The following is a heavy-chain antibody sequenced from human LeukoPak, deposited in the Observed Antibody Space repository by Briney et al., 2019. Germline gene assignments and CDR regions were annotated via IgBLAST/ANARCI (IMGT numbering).Heavy chain of an antibody. Sequence: GASVKVSCKASGCTFSSYAISWVRPAPGQGLEWMGGIIPIFGTANYAQKFQGRVTITADKSTSTVYMELSSLRSEDTAVYYCASKVVAGFWDYWGQGTLVTVSS. CDR1: GCTFSSYA. V-gene: IGHV1-69*06. CDR3: ASKVVAGFWDY. J-gene: IGHJ4*01. D-gene: IGHD6-19*01. CDR2: IIPIFGTA.